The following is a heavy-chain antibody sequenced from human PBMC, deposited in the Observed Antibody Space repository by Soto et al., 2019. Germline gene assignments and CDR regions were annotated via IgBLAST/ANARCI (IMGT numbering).Heavy chain of an antibody. D-gene: IGHD1-26*01. Sequence: ASVKISCKASGYTFTRYEITWVRQATGQGLEWMGWMNPNSGNTGSAQKFQGRLTLTRDTAKSTAYMELNNLSSEDTAVYYCARRKWGCDPWGQGTLVTVCS. CDR1: GYTFTRYE. CDR3: ARRKWGCDP. J-gene: IGHJ5*02. V-gene: IGHV1-8*01. CDR2: MNPNSGNT.